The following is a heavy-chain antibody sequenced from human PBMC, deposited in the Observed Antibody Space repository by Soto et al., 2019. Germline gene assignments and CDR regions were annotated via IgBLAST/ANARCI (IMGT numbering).Heavy chain of an antibody. CDR1: GGSINDYY. Sequence: QVQLQESGPGLVKPSETLSLTCTVSGGSINDYYWSWIRQPPGKGLESIGYFDNRGITNYNPSLKSRVTISADTSKTQFSLKLSSVTATDTAVYYCARHTPYCTTFNCFLSSFDSWGQGTLVTVSS. CDR3: ARHTPYCTTFNCFLSSFDS. V-gene: IGHV4-59*08. J-gene: IGHJ4*02. CDR2: FDNRGIT. D-gene: IGHD2-8*01.